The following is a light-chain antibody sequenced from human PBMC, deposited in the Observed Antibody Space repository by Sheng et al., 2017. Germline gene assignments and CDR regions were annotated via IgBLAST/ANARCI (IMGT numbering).Light chain of an antibody. CDR1: QSVSSSY. CDR2: GAS. CDR3: QQRDDWPPT. Sequence: VLTQSPGTLSLSPGERATLSCRASQSVSSSYLAWYQQKPGQAPRLLIYGASTRATGIPARFSGSGSGTDFTLTISSLEPEDFAVYYCQQRDDWPPTFGQGTKLEIK. V-gene: IGKV3D-20*02. J-gene: IGKJ2*01.